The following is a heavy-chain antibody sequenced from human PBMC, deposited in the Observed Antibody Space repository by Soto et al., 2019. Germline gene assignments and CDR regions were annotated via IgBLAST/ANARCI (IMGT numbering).Heavy chain of an antibody. D-gene: IGHD3-22*01. CDR1: GYTFTSYA. Sequence: GASVKVSCKASGYTFTSYAMHWVRQAPGQRLEWMGWINAGNGNTKYSQKFQGRVTITRDTSASTAYMELSSLRSEDTAVYYCARDKRVWRNDYDSSGPKGWFDPWGQGTLVTSPQ. CDR2: INAGNGNT. J-gene: IGHJ5*02. CDR3: ARDKRVWRNDYDSSGPKGWFDP. V-gene: IGHV1-3*01.